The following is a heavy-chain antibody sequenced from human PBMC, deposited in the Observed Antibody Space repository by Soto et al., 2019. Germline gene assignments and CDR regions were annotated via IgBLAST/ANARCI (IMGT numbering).Heavy chain of an antibody. CDR2: ISYRGST. CDR3: ARALLGFSYGYGGYFDP. Sequence: SETLSLTCNVSGGSFNGYSWSWFRQTSGKGLEWIGDISYRGSTSYSPSLKSRLMISLDTSNNQFSLKVASVTAADTAVYYCARALLGFSYGYGGYFDPWGPGTLVT. D-gene: IGHD3-16*01. CDR1: GGSFNGYS. J-gene: IGHJ4*02. V-gene: IGHV4-34*01.